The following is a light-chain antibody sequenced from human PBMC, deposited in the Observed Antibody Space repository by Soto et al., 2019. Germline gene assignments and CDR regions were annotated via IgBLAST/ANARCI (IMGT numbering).Light chain of an antibody. Sequence: IQMTQSPSSLSASVGDRVTITCRASQGIRNDLGWYQQKPGKAPILLIYAASSLQSGVPSRFSGSGSGTEFTLTISSLQPDDFATYYCQQYSTYTPRTFGQGTKVDI. CDR2: AAS. CDR3: QQYSTYTPRT. J-gene: IGKJ1*01. V-gene: IGKV1-17*01. CDR1: QGIRND.